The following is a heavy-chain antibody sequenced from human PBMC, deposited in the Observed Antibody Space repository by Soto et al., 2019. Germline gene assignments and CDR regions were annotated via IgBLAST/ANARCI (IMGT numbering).Heavy chain of an antibody. CDR2: IDPRDSYS. J-gene: IGHJ4*02. D-gene: IGHD3-9*01. CDR1: GYSFTNYW. CDR3: ARHRDILSGYYAADN. Sequence: RGESLKLSCKASGYSFTNYWITWMRQTPGKGRECMGMIDPRDSYSNYSPSFQGHVTMSVDKSISSAYLQFSSLKASDTAMYYCARHRDILSGYYAADNWGQGTQVTVSS. V-gene: IGHV5-10-1*01.